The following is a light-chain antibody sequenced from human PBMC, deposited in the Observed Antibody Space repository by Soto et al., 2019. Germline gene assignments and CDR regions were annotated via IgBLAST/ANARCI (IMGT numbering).Light chain of an antibody. Sequence: QSALPQPASVSGSPGQSITISCTGTSNDVGGYNYVSWYQQHLGKAPKLMIYEVSNRPSGISNRFSGSKSGNAASLTISGLQTEDEADYYCSSYTTSSTYVFGTGTTLTVL. CDR1: SNDVGGYNY. J-gene: IGLJ1*01. CDR3: SSYTTSSTYV. CDR2: EVS. V-gene: IGLV2-14*01.